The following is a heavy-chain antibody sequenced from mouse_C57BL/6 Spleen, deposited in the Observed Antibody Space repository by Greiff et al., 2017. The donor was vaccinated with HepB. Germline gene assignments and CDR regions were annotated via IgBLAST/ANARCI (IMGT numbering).Heavy chain of an antibody. CDR1: GYTFTSYW. Sequence: VKLQQPGAELVRPGSSVKLSCKASGYTFTSYWMDWVKQRPGQGLEWIGNIYPSDSEPHYNQKFKDKATLTVDKSSSTAYMQLSSLTSEDSAVYYGARNWDRDYYAMDYWGQGTSVTVSS. V-gene: IGHV1-61*01. J-gene: IGHJ4*01. D-gene: IGHD4-1*01. CDR2: IYPSDSEP. CDR3: ARNWDRDYYAMDY.